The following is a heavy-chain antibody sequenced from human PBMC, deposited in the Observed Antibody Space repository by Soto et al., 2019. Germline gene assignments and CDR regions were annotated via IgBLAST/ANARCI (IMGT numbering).Heavy chain of an antibody. CDR1: GFTFSSYG. V-gene: IGHV3-33*01. CDR2: IWYDGSNK. CDR3: ARDYCSSTSCYFSYYYYGMDV. Sequence: GGSLRLSCAASGFTFSSYGMHWVRQAPGKGLEWVAVIWYDGSNKYYADSVKGRFTISRDNSKNTLYLQMNSLRAEDTAVYYCARDYCSSTSCYFSYYYYGMDVWGQGTTVTVSS. J-gene: IGHJ6*02. D-gene: IGHD2-2*01.